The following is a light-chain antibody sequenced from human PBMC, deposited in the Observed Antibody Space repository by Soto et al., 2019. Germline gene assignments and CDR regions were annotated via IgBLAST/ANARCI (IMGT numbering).Light chain of an antibody. CDR3: CSFAGSRSFWV. CDR1: SNNIGGYNV. J-gene: IGLJ3*02. Sequence: QSALTQPASVSGSPGQSITISCTGTSNNIGGYNVVSWYQQHPGRAPKLIIYGVSQRPSGVSNRFSGSKSGNTASLTISGLLAEDEADYHCCSFAGSRSFWVFGGGTKLTVL. V-gene: IGLV2-23*02. CDR2: GVS.